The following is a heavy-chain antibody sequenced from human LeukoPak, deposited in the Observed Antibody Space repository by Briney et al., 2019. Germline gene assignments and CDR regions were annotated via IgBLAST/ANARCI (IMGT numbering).Heavy chain of an antibody. D-gene: IGHD4-11*01. Sequence: GGSLRLSCAASGFTFSSYWMHWVRQAPGKGLVWVSRINTDGSSTSYADSVKGRFTISRDNAKNTLYLQMNSLRAEDTAVYYCAKDYHSNYEMDYFDYWGQGTLVTVSS. CDR1: GFTFSSYW. CDR3: AKDYHSNYEMDYFDY. CDR2: INTDGSST. J-gene: IGHJ4*02. V-gene: IGHV3-74*01.